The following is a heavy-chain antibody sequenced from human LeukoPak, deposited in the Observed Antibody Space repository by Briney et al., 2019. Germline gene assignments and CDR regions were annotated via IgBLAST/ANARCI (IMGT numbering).Heavy chain of an antibody. Sequence: GGSLRLSCAASGFTFGAYWMSWFRQAPGKGPDWVASIKEDGSAQYYVDSLEGRFTISRDNAKNSLYLQMDSMGVEDTAVYYCARHIVGEQNFDYWSQGTLVTVSS. CDR2: IKEDGSAQ. V-gene: IGHV3-7*01. CDR1: GFTFGAYW. D-gene: IGHD3-16*02. CDR3: ARHIVGEQNFDY. J-gene: IGHJ4*02.